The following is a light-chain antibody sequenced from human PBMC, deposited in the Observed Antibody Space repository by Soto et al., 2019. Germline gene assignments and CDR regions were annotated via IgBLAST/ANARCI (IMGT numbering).Light chain of an antibody. V-gene: IGKV3-20*01. CDR2: GAS. Sequence: EIVLTQSPGTLSLSPGERATLSCRASQSVSSSYLAWYQQKPGQAPRLLIYGASSRATGSPDRFSGSGSGTDFTLTISRLEPEDFAVYYCQQYCSSPRKFGQGTKVEIK. CDR1: QSVSSSY. CDR3: QQYCSSPRK. J-gene: IGKJ1*01.